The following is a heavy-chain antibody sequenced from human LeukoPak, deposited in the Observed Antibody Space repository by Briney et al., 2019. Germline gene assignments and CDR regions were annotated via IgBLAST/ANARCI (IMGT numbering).Heavy chain of an antibody. CDR2: IYHSGST. CDR1: GGSISSSNW. V-gene: IGHV4-4*02. Sequence: PSGTLSLTCAVSGGSISSSNWWSWVRQPPGKGLEWIGEIYHSGSTNYNPSLKSRVTISVDKSKNQFSLKLSSVTAADTAVYYCARYSSSWYGNWFDPWGQGTLVTVSS. D-gene: IGHD6-13*01. J-gene: IGHJ5*02. CDR3: ARYSSSWYGNWFDP.